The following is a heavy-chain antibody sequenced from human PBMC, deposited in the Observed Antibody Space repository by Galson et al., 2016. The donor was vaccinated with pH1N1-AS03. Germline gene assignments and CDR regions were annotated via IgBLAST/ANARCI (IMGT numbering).Heavy chain of an antibody. CDR2: ISHSGNT. Sequence: ETLSLTCAVSGYSISSGFHWAWVRQPPSKGLEWIGTISHSGNTYYNPSLKSRVTMSVDTSKSQFSLKLSSVTAADAAVYYCARFSGSYQFDYWGQGTLVTVSS. J-gene: IGHJ4*02. CDR3: ARFSGSYQFDY. CDR1: GYSISSGFH. D-gene: IGHD1-26*01. V-gene: IGHV4-38-2*01.